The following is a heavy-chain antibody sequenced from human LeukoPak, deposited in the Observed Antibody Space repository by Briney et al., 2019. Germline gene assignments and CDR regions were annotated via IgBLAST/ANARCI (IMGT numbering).Heavy chain of an antibody. Sequence: PSEALSLTCTVSGGSISSYYWSWIRQPPGKGLEWIAYISDTGSINYNPSLKSRVTISLDTSKNQFSLKLSSVTAADTAVYYCAGHHPRNTVDFWGQGTLVTVSS. CDR3: AGHHPRNTVDF. CDR1: GGSISSYY. D-gene: IGHD2/OR15-2a*01. CDR2: ISDTGSI. J-gene: IGHJ4*02. V-gene: IGHV4-59*08.